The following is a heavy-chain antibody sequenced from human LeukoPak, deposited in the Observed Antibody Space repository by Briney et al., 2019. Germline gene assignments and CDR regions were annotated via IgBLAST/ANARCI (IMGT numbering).Heavy chain of an antibody. CDR1: GFTFSSYS. V-gene: IGHV3-48*04. J-gene: IGHJ4*02. CDR3: ARGEEVVVAPTFFDC. CDR2: ISRSSNSI. Sequence: GGSLRLSCAASGFTFSSYSMNWVRQAPGKGLEWVSYISRSSNSIYYADSVKGRFTISRDNARNSLYLQMNGLRAEDTAVYYCARGEEVVVAPTFFDCWGQGTLVTVSS. D-gene: IGHD2-2*01.